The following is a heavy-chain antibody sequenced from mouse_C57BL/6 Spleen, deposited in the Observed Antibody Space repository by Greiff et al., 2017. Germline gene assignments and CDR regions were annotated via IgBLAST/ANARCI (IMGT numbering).Heavy chain of an antibody. CDR3: ARTIPGFDY. CDR2: IYPSDSET. J-gene: IGHJ2*01. CDR1: GYTFTSYW. Sequence: QVQLQQPGAELVRPGSSVKLSCKASGYTFTSYWMDWVKQRPGQGLEWIGNIYPSDSETHYTQKFKDKATLTVDKSSSTAYMQLSSLTSEDSAVYYCARTIPGFDYWGQGTTLTVSS. D-gene: IGHD5-1-1*01. V-gene: IGHV1-61*01.